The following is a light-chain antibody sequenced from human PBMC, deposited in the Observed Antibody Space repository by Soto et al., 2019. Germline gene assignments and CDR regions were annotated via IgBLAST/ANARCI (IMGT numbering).Light chain of an antibody. J-gene: IGKJ1*01. CDR1: QSVSSSF. V-gene: IGKV3-20*01. CDR2: GAS. CDR3: QQYDNSTWT. Sequence: IVLTQSPGTLSLSPGERATLSCRASQSVSSSFLAWYHQKPSQAPRLLIYGASIRANGIPDRLSGSGSGTDFTLTISRLEPEDFAVYYCQQYDNSTWTFGHGTNVEIK.